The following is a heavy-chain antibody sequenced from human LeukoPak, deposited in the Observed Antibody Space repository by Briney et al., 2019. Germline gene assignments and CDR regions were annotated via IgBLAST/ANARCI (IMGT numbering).Heavy chain of an antibody. Sequence: GGSLRLSWVAPGFTFITYAIHGVGQAPGKGREGWEVGSKEGNTKYYADSVKGRFTISRDNSKNTVYLQMNSLRTEDTSVYYCARGIQPPKYYGSGSDTFDIWGQGTMVTVSS. CDR2: GSKEGNTK. V-gene: IGHV3-30*04. D-gene: IGHD3-10*01. J-gene: IGHJ3*02. CDR1: GFTFITYA. CDR3: ARGIQPPKYYGSGSDTFDI.